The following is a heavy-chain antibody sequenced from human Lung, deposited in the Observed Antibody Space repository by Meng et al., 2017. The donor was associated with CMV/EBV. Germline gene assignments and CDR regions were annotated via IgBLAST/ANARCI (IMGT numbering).Heavy chain of an antibody. CDR3: AKDEGYCSDGSCYYYYYGMDV. Sequence: SLRLXXAASGFTFDDYALHWVRQVPGKGLEWVAGVSWNSGYIAYADSVKGRFTISRDNAKSSLFLQMNSLRAEDTALYYCAKDEGYCSDGSCYYYYYGMDVLGQRATVTVSS. CDR1: GFTFDDYA. D-gene: IGHD2-15*01. V-gene: IGHV3-9*01. CDR2: VSWNSGYI. J-gene: IGHJ6*02.